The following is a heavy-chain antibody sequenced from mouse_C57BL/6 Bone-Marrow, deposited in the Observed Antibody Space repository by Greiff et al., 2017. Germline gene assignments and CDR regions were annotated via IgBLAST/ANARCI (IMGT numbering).Heavy chain of an antibody. Sequence: QVQLQQPGAELVKPGASVKLSCKASGYTFTSYWMHWVKQRPGQGLEWIGMIHPNSGSTNYNEKFKSKATLTVDKSSSTAYMQRSSLTSEDSAVYYCARSGAYYSNPEGFAYWGQGTLVTVSA. CDR2: IHPNSGST. CDR3: ARSGAYYSNPEGFAY. V-gene: IGHV1-64*01. J-gene: IGHJ3*01. D-gene: IGHD2-5*01. CDR1: GYTFTSYW.